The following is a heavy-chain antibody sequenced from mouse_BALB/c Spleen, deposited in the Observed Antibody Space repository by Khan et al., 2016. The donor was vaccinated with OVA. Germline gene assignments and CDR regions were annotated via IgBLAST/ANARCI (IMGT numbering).Heavy chain of an antibody. CDR3: ARGNYYGYYFDY. Sequence: VQLKQSGPGLVKPSQSLSLTCTVTGYSITSGYAWNWIRQFPGNKLEWMGYLSYIGVPSYTPSLKSRISITRDTSKNQFFLQLNSVTTEDTATYYCARGNYYGYYFDYWGQGTTLTVSS. J-gene: IGHJ2*01. CDR2: LSYIGVP. D-gene: IGHD1-1*01. CDR1: GYSITSGYA. V-gene: IGHV3-2*02.